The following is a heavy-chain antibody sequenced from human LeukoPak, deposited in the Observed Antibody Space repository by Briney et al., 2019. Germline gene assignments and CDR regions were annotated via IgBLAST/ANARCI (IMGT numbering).Heavy chain of an antibody. Sequence: PGGSLRLSCAAYGFTFSSYAMSWVRPAPGEGLEWVSAISGSGGSTYYADSVKGRSTICRDNSKNTLYLQMNSLRAEDTAVYYCAKGLPLEWLSGWFDPWGQGTLVTVSS. D-gene: IGHD3-3*01. V-gene: IGHV3-23*01. CDR2: ISGSGGST. J-gene: IGHJ5*02. CDR1: GFTFSSYA. CDR3: AKGLPLEWLSGWFDP.